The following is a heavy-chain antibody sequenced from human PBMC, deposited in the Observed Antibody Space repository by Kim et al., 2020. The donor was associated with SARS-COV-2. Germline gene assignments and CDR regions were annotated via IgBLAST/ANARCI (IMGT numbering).Heavy chain of an antibody. CDR3: TRDTSGSYFLYYYGMDV. Sequence: GGSLRLSCTASGFTFGDYAMSWFRQAPGKGLEWVGFIRSKAYGGTTEYAASVKGRFTISRDDSKSIAYLQMNSLKTEDTAVYYCTRDTSGSYFLYYYGMDVWGQGTTVTVSS. CDR1: GFTFGDYA. CDR2: IRSKAYGGTT. J-gene: IGHJ6*02. D-gene: IGHD1-26*01. V-gene: IGHV3-49*03.